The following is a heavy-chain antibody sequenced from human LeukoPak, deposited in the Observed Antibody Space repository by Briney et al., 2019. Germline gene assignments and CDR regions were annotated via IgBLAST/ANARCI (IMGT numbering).Heavy chain of an antibody. CDR3: ARVAYGTREFDY. CDR2: IYYSGGT. J-gene: IGHJ4*02. CDR1: GGSISSGDYY. V-gene: IGHV4-30-4*01. Sequence: SETLSLTCTVSGGSISSGDYYWSWIRQPPGKGLEWIGFIYYSGGTYYNPSLKSRVTISVDTSKNQFSLELNSVTAADTAVYYCARVAYGTREFDYWGQGALVADSS. D-gene: IGHD3-10*01.